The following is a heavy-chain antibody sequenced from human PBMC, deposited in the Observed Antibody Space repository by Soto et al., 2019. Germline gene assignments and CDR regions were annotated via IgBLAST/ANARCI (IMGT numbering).Heavy chain of an antibody. J-gene: IGHJ6*02. D-gene: IGHD5-18*01. CDR1: GGSVSSGSYY. Sequence: PSETLSLTCTVSGGSVSSGSYYWSWIRQPPGKGLEWIGYIYYSGSTKYNPSLKSRVTISVDTSKNQFSLKLSSVTAQDTAVYYCARDREYVDTAMVREGYYYYYGIDVWGQGNTVTVSS. CDR2: IYYSGST. V-gene: IGHV4-61*01. CDR3: ARDREYVDTAMVREGYYYYYGIDV.